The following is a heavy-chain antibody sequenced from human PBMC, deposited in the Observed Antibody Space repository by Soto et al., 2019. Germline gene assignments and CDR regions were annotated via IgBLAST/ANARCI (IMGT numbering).Heavy chain of an antibody. CDR3: ARTTYDDSSCYYSPDY. Sequence: QVQLQESGPGLVKPSQTLSLTCTVSGGSISSGGYYWSWIRQHPGKGLEWIGCIYYSGSTYYNPSLQIRVTISVDTSKNQFSLKLSSVTAADTAVYYCARTTYDDSSCYYSPDYWGQGTLVTVSS. CDR2: IYYSGST. CDR1: GGSISSGGYY. J-gene: IGHJ4*02. D-gene: IGHD3-22*01. V-gene: IGHV4-31*03.